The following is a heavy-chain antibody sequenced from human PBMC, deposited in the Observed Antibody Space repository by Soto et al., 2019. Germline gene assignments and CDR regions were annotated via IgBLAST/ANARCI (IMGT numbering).Heavy chain of an antibody. CDR2: IYYSGST. D-gene: IGHD4-4*01. V-gene: IGHV4-59*01. CDR1: GDSISSYY. CDR3: ARLRRMTAITVSYYFDY. Sequence: SETLSLTCTVSGDSISSYYWSWIRQPPGKGLEWIGYIYYSGSTSYNPSLESRVTISVDTSENQFSLKLSSVTAADTAVYYCARLRRMTAITVSYYFDYWGQGTLVTVSS. J-gene: IGHJ4*02.